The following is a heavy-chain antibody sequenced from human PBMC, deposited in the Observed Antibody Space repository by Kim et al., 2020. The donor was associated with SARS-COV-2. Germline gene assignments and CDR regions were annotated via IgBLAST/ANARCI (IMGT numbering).Heavy chain of an antibody. Sequence: ASGKGRLTTSRDKSKNTLYLQMNSLRAEDTAVYYCARALTGRVVGATPGYWGQGTLVTVSS. D-gene: IGHD1-26*01. J-gene: IGHJ4*02. CDR3: ARALTGRVVGATPGY. V-gene: IGHV3-30*01.